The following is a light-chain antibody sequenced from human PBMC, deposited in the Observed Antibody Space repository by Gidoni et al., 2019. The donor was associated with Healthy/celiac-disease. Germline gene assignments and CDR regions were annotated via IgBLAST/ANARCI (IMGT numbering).Light chain of an antibody. CDR1: SPNIGAGYD. CDR3: QSYDSSLSGPVV. V-gene: IGLV1-40*01. Sequence: QSVLTQPPAVSGAPGQRVPISCTGSSPNIGAGYDVHWYQQLPGTAPKLLIYGNRNRPSGLPDRFSGPKSGTSASLAITGLQAEDEADYYCQSYDSSLSGPVVFGGGTKLTVL. CDR2: GNR. J-gene: IGLJ2*01.